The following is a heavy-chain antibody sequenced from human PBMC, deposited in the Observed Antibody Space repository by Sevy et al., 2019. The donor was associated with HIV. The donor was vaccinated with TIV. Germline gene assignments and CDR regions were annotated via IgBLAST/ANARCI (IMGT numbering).Heavy chain of an antibody. D-gene: IGHD4-17*01. Sequence: GESLKISCKGSEYSFRTYWIGWVRQMPRKGLEWMGIIYPDDSDTRYSPSFQGQVTISADKSINTAYLQWNSLRASDSAMYYCARHHASYGVTGYYYYSGLDVWGQGTTVTVSS. V-gene: IGHV5-51*01. CDR1: EYSFRTYW. CDR2: IYPDDSDT. CDR3: ARHHASYGVTGYYYYSGLDV. J-gene: IGHJ6*02.